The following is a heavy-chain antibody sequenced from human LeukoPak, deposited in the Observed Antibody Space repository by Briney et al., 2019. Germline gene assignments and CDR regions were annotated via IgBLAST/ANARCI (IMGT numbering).Heavy chain of an antibody. CDR3: ARGFEGYYYDSSGPYYFDY. J-gene: IGHJ4*02. CDR2: IWYDGSNK. CDR1: GFTFSSYG. D-gene: IGHD3-22*01. Sequence: SGRSLRLSCAASGFTFSSYGMHWVRQAPGKGLEWVAVIWYDGSNKYYADSVKGRFTISRDNSKNTLYLQMNSLRAEDTAVYYCARGFEGYYYDSSGPYYFDYWGQGTLVTVSS. V-gene: IGHV3-33*01.